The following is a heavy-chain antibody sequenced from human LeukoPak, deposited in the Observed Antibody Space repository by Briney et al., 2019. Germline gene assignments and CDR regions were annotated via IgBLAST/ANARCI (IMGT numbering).Heavy chain of an antibody. CDR3: ARGRLAVAGTFGFDY. J-gene: IGHJ4*02. CDR1: GGTFSSYA. CDR2: IIPILGIA. V-gene: IGHV1-69*04. Sequence: SVNVSCKASGGTFSSYAISWVRQAPGQGLEWMGRIIPILGIANYAQKFQGRVTITAAKSTSTAYMELSSLRSEDTAVYYCARGRLAVAGTFGFDYWGQGTLVTVSS. D-gene: IGHD6-19*01.